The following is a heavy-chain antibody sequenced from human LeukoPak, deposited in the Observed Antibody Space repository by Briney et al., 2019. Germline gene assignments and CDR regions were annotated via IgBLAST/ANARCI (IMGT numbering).Heavy chain of an antibody. Sequence: SETLSLTCTVSGGSISSSSYYWGWIRQPPGTGLEWIGSIYYSGSTYYNPSLKSRVTISVDTSKNQFSLKLSSVTAADTAVYYCARVGVRWLSLFDYWGQGTLVTVSS. CDR2: IYYSGST. D-gene: IGHD3-10*02. CDR1: GGSISSSSYY. CDR3: ARVGVRWLSLFDY. V-gene: IGHV4-39*07. J-gene: IGHJ4*02.